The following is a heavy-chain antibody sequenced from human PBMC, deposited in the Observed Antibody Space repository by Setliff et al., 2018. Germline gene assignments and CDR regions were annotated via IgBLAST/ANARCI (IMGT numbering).Heavy chain of an antibody. CDR2: IDPSDSYT. J-gene: IGHJ4*02. V-gene: IGHV5-10-1*01. D-gene: IGHD1-26*01. CDR1: GYSFTSYW. CDR3: ARSLVGATYSVYFDY. Sequence: HGESLKISCKGSGYSFTSYWISWVRQMPGKGLEWMGRIDPSDSYTNYSPSFQGHVTISADKSISTAYLQWSNLKASDTAIYYCARSLVGATYSVYFDYWGQGALVTVSS.